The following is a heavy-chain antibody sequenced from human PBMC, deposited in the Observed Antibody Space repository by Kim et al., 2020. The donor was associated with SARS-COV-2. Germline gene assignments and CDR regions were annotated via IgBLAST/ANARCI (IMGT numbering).Heavy chain of an antibody. CDR1: GFTFSSYS. CDR3: ASLDYYGSGDETLNWFDP. CDR2: ISSSSSTI. V-gene: IGHV3-48*02. D-gene: IGHD3-10*01. J-gene: IGHJ5*02. Sequence: GGSLRLSCAASGFTFSSYSMNWVRQAPGKGLEWVSYISSSSSTIYYADSVKGRFTISRDNAKNSLYLQMNSLRDEDTAVYYCASLDYYGSGDETLNWFDPWGQGTLVTVSS.